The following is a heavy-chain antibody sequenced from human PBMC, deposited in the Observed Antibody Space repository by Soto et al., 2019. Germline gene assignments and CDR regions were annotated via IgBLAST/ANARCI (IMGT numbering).Heavy chain of an antibody. CDR3: ARGASR. J-gene: IGHJ3*01. Sequence: EVQLVESGGGLVQPGGSLRLSCAASGFTFSSYEMYWVRQAPGKGLEWISYIHPSGQPIFYADSVKGRFTISRDNANNSLFLQMNSLRAEDTAVYYCARGASRWGQGTMVTVSS. CDR1: GFTFSSYE. CDR2: IHPSGQPI. V-gene: IGHV3-48*03.